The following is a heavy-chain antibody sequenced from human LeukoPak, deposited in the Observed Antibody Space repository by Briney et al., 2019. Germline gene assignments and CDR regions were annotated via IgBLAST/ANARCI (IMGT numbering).Heavy chain of an antibody. D-gene: IGHD3-10*01. J-gene: IGHJ4*02. CDR2: ISGSGGST. CDR3: AKDGSGSYFYYFDY. CDR1: GFTFSSYA. V-gene: IGHV3-23*01. Sequence: GGSLRLSCAASGFTFSSYAMSWVRQAPGKGLEWVSAISGSGGSTYYAGSVKGRFTISRDNSKNTLYLQMNSLRAEDTAVYYCAKDGSGSYFYYFDYWGQGTLVTVSS.